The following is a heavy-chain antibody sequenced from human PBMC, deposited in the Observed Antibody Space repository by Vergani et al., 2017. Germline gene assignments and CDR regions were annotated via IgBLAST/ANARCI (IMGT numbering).Heavy chain of an antibody. CDR3: ARDIAAAGTNYFDY. D-gene: IGHD6-13*01. CDR1: GYIFTSYG. Sequence: QVQLVQSGAEVKKPGASVKVSCRASGYIFTSYGISWVRQAPGQGLEWMGWISVYNGNTNYAQKFQGRVTMTADTSTSTAYMELRSLRSDDTAVYYCARDIAAAGTNYFDYWGQGTLVTVSS. CDR2: ISVYNGNT. J-gene: IGHJ4*02. V-gene: IGHV1-18*01.